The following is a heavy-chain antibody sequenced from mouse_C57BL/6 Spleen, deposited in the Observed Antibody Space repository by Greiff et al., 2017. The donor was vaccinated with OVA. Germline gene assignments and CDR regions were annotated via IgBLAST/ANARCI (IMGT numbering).Heavy chain of an antibody. CDR1: GYTFTSYW. J-gene: IGHJ4*01. V-gene: IGHV1-72*01. CDR2: IDPNSGGT. CDR3: ATGQLRPYYDAMDY. D-gene: IGHD3-2*02. Sequence: VKLQQPGAELVKPGASVKLSCKASGYTFTSYWMHWVKQRPGRGLEWIGRIDPNSGGTKYNAKFKSKATLTVDKPSSPAYMQLSSLTSEDSAVYYCATGQLRPYYDAMDYWGQGTSVTVSS.